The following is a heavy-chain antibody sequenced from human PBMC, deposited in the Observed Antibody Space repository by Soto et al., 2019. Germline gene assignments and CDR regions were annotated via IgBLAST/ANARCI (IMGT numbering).Heavy chain of an antibody. D-gene: IGHD4-17*01. Sequence: SETLSLTCTVSGGSISSDYWSWIRQPPGKGLEWIGYISYSGSANYNPSLKSRVTMSVDTSKDQFSLRLRSVTAADTAVYYCARGAGDYATHFDYWGQGTLVTVSA. V-gene: IGHV4-59*01. CDR3: ARGAGDYATHFDY. CDR2: ISYSGSA. J-gene: IGHJ4*02. CDR1: GGSISSDY.